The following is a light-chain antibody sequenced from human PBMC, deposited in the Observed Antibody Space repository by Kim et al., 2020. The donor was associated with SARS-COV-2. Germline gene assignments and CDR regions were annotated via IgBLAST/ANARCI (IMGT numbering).Light chain of an antibody. CDR2: GKN. V-gene: IGLV3-19*01. J-gene: IGLJ2*01. CDR1: SLRSYY. Sequence: SSELTQDPAVSVALGQTVRITCQGDSLRSYYATWYQQKPGQAPIVVIYGKNNRPSGIPDRFSGSSSGNTASLTITWTQAGAEADYYCNSRDSKDNVVFGG. CDR3: NSRDSKDNVV.